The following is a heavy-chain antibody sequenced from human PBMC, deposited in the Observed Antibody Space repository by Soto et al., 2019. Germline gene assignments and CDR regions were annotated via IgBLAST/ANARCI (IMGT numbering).Heavy chain of an antibody. D-gene: IGHD5-12*01. CDR1: GDSFNDYY. CDR2: INPNGGVT. Sequence: QVQLVQSGAEVRKPGASVTVSCRSSGDSFNDYYIHWVRQAPGQGFEWMGWINPNGGVTKYAQKFQGWVSMTRDASIRAVYMQLSRLRSDDTAVYYCARESGGATATLDYYYFYRDVWGTRTTVTVSS. CDR3: ARESGGATATLDYYYFYRDV. V-gene: IGHV1-2*04. J-gene: IGHJ6*03.